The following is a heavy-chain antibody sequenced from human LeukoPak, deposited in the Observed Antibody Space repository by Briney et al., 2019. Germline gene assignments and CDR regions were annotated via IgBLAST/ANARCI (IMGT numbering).Heavy chain of an antibody. CDR2: INHSGST. J-gene: IGHJ6*03. CDR1: GGSFSGYY. CDR3: ARTMKGDFWSNYSYYYYYYMDV. V-gene: IGHV4-34*01. Sequence: SETLSLTCAVYGGSFSGYYWSWIRQPPGKGLEWIGEINHSGSTNYNPSLKSRVTISVDTSKNQFSLKLTSVTAADTAVYYCARTMKGDFWSNYSYYYYYYMDVWGKGTTVTVSS. D-gene: IGHD3-3*01.